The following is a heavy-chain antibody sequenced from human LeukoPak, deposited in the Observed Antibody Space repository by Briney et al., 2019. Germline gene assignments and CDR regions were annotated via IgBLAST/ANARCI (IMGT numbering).Heavy chain of an antibody. CDR1: GGSISSSNW. V-gene: IGHV4-4*02. J-gene: IGHJ3*02. CDR2: IYHSGST. CDR3: ASLYYYDSSRAFDI. Sequence: PSGTLSLTCAVSGGSISSSNWWSWVRQPPGKGLEWIGEIYHSGSTNYNPSLKSRVTISVDKSKNQFSLKLSSVTAADTAVYYCASLYYYDSSRAFDIWGQGTMVTVSS. D-gene: IGHD3-22*01.